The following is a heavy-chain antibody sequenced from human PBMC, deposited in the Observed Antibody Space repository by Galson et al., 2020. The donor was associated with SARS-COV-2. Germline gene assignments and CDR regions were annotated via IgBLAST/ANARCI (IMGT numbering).Heavy chain of an antibody. CDR2: IYYSGST. CDR3: ARAPCSSTSCYTSSLYYYYYMDV. D-gene: IGHD2-2*02. Sequence: SETLSLTCTVSGGSISSSSYYCGWIRQPPGKGLEWIGSIYYSGSTYYNPSLKSRVTISVDTSKNQFSLKLSSVTAADTAVYYCARAPCSSTSCYTSSLYYYYYMDVWGKGTTVTVSS. V-gene: IGHV4-39*07. J-gene: IGHJ6*03. CDR1: GGSISSSSYY.